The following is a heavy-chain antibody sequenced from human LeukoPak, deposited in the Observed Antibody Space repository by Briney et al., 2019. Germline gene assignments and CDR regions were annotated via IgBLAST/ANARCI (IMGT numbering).Heavy chain of an antibody. J-gene: IGHJ4*02. CDR3: ARGGKGYYGSGSPPSY. CDR1: GGSFSGYY. D-gene: IGHD3-10*01. CDR2: INHSGST. Sequence: KPSETLSLTCAVYGGSFSGYYWSWIRQPPGKGLGWIGEINHSGSTNYNPSLKSRVTISVDTSKNQFSLKLSSVTAADTAVYYCARGGKGYYGSGSPPSYWGQGTLVTVSS. V-gene: IGHV4-34*01.